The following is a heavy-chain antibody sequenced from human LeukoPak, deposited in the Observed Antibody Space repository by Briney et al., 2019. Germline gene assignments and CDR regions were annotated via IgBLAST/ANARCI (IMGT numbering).Heavy chain of an antibody. V-gene: IGHV3-7*01. D-gene: IGHD3-10*01. CDR1: GFTFSNYW. J-gene: IGHJ4*02. CDR3: ASQRFGELSDLDY. CDR2: IKQDGSEK. Sequence: GGSLRLSCAASGFTFSNYWMSWVRQAPGKGPEWVANIKQDGSEKYYVDSVKGRFTISRDNAKNSLYLQMNSLRAEDTAVYYCASQRFGELSDLDYWGQGTLVTVSS.